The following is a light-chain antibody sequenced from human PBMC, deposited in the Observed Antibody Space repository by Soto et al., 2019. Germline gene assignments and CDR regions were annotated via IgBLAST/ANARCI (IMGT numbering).Light chain of an antibody. CDR3: QHSYSTPRT. V-gene: IGKV1-39*01. Sequence: IQITQSPSSLPASPRDRATLTCRASQSISSYLAWYQQEPGQAPRLLIYAASSWASGVPARFSGSGSGTDFTLTISRLQHEDFATYYCQHSYSTPRTFGQGTKVDI. J-gene: IGKJ1*01. CDR1: QSISSY. CDR2: AAS.